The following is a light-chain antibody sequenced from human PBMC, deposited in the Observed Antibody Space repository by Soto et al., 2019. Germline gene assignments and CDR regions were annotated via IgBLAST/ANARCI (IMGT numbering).Light chain of an antibody. CDR1: QSVFYKSHNKNF. V-gene: IGKV4-1*01. CDR2: WAT. Sequence: DIVMTKSPESMSVSLCERATMNCKSIQSVFYKSHNKNFLAWYQQKPGQPPRLLIYWATTRFSGVPDRFSGSGSGTDFTLTINCLQAEDVAVYYCQQYYNTPVTFGGGTKVDIK. J-gene: IGKJ4*01. CDR3: QQYYNTPVT.